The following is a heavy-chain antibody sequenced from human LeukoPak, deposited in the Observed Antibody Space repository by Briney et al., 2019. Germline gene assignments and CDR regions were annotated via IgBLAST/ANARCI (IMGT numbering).Heavy chain of an antibody. V-gene: IGHV4-34*01. CDR1: GGSFSGYY. Sequence: SETLSLTCAVYGGSFSGYYWSWIRQPPGKGLEWIGEINHSGSTNYNPSLKSRVTISVDTSKNQFSLKLSSVTAADTAVYYCARGYCSGGSCYSFDYWGQGTLVTVSS. J-gene: IGHJ4*02. D-gene: IGHD2-15*01. CDR3: ARGYCSGGSCYSFDY. CDR2: INHSGST.